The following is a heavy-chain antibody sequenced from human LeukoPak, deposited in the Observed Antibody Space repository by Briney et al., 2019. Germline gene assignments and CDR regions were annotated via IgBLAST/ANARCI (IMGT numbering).Heavy chain of an antibody. Sequence: GGSLRLSCAASGFTFSSYAMSWVRQAPGKGLEWVSAISGSGGSTNYADSVKGRFTISRDNSRNTVYLQMNSLRAEDTAVYYCAKHSSGWYGDAFDIWGQGTMVSVSS. CDR2: ISGSGGST. V-gene: IGHV3-23*01. CDR3: AKHSSGWYGDAFDI. CDR1: GFTFSSYA. D-gene: IGHD6-19*01. J-gene: IGHJ3*02.